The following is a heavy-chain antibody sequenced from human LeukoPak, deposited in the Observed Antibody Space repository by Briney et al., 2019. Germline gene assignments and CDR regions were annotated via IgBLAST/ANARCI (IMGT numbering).Heavy chain of an antibody. CDR3: ARDHAPITIFGVVTDFDY. V-gene: IGHV3-21*01. CDR2: ISSSSSYI. D-gene: IGHD3-3*01. CDR1: GFTFSSYS. Sequence: TGGSLRLSCAASGFTFSSYSMTWVRQAPGKGLEWVSSISSSSSYIYYADSVKGRFTISRDNAKNSLYLQMNSLRAEDTAVYYCARDHAPITIFGVVTDFDYWGQGTLVTVSS. J-gene: IGHJ4*02.